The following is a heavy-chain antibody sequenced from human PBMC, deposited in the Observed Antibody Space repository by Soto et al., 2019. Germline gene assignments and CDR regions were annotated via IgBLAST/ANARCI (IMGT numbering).Heavy chain of an antibody. V-gene: IGHV3-49*03. CDR1: GFTFGDYA. Sequence: GGSLRLSCTASGFTFGDYAMSWFRQAPGKGLEWVGFIRSKAYGGTTEYAASVKGRFTISRDDSKSIAYLQMNSLKTEDTAVYYCTSSSVVTAAPYYYYGMDVWGQGTTVTVSS. CDR2: IRSKAYGGTT. D-gene: IGHD2-21*02. CDR3: TSSSVVTAAPYYYYGMDV. J-gene: IGHJ6*02.